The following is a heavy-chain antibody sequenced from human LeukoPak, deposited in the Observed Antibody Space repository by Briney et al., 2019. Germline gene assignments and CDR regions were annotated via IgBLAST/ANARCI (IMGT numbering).Heavy chain of an antibody. V-gene: IGHV3-21*01. CDR3: AREAISSSWTKPDY. D-gene: IGHD6-13*01. CDR2: ISSSSSYI. Sequence: GGSLRLSCAASGFAFSSYSMNWVRQAPGKGLEWVSSISSSSSYIYYADSVKGRFTISRDNAENSLYLQMNSLRAEDTAVYYCAREAISSSWTKPDYWGQGTLVTVSS. CDR1: GFAFSSYS. J-gene: IGHJ4*02.